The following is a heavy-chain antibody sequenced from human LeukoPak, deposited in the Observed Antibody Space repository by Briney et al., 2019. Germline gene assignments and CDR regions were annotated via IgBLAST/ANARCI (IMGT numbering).Heavy chain of an antibody. D-gene: IGHD2-2*01. CDR3: ARVRVSGYCSSTSCYVNYYYGRDV. CDR1: GGSFSGYY. Sequence: SETLSLTCAVYGGSFSGYYWSWIRQPPGKGLEWIGEINHSGSTNYNPSLKSRVTISVDTSKNQFSLKLSSVTAADTAVYYCARVRVSGYCSSTSCYVNYYYGRDVWGKGTTVTVSS. J-gene: IGHJ6*04. V-gene: IGHV4-34*01. CDR2: INHSGST.